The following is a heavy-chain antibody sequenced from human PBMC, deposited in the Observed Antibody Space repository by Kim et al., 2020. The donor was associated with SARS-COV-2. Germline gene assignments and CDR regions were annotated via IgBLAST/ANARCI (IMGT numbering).Heavy chain of an antibody. V-gene: IGHV3-7*04. J-gene: IGHJ4*02. CDR3: AREPPSRIAVAGFDY. D-gene: IGHD6-19*01. Sequence: SVKSRFTITRDNAKKSLYQQMNSLRAEDTAVYYCAREPPSRIAVAGFDYWGEGTLVTVSS.